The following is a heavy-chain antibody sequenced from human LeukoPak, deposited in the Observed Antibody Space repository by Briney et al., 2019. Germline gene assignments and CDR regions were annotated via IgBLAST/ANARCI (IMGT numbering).Heavy chain of an antibody. CDR1: GYTFTDYY. Sequence: ASVKVSCKASGYTFTDYYMHWVRQAPGQGLEWMGWINPNSGGTNYAQKFQGRVTMTRDTSISTAYMELSRLRSDDTAVYYCARVPLKNYDSSGYSTPSFDYWGQGTLVTVSS. V-gene: IGHV1-2*02. CDR2: INPNSGGT. J-gene: IGHJ4*02. CDR3: ARVPLKNYDSSGYSTPSFDY. D-gene: IGHD3-22*01.